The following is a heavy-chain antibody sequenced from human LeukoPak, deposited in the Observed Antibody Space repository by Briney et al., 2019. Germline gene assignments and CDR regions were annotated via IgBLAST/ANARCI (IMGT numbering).Heavy chain of an antibody. CDR1: GGSISSSSYY. V-gene: IGHV4-39*01. J-gene: IGHJ5*02. CDR3: ARTYSYNYFDP. D-gene: IGHD2-15*01. CDR2: IYYSGDT. Sequence: SETLSLTCTVSGGSISSSSYYWGWIRQPPGKGLEWIGSIYYSGDTYYNPSLKSRVTISVDTSKNQFSLKLSSVTAADTALYYCARTYSYNYFDPWGLGTLVTVSS.